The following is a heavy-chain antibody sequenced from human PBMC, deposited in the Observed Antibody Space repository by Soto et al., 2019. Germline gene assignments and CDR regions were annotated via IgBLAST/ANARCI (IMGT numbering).Heavy chain of an antibody. D-gene: IGHD3-10*02. CDR2: IIPMFRSS. J-gene: IGHJ4*02. Sequence: QVQLVQSGAEAKKPGSSVKVSCKASGGTFTDYAFSWVRQAPGQGLEWMGGIIPMFRSSNFAQKFQDRLTIFADAXXXXXXMELSSLRSDDTAIYYCAKDVGFQQHLFVFDLWGQGTLVTVSS. CDR3: AKDVGFQQHLFVFDL. V-gene: IGHV1-69*01. CDR1: GGTFTDYA.